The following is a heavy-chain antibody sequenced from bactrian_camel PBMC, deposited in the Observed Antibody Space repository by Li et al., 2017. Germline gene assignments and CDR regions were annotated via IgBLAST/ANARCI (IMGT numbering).Heavy chain of an antibody. CDR1: GFTFSSYW. Sequence: HVQLVESGGGLVQPGGSLRLSCAASGFTFSSYWMYWVRQAPGKGHEWVSSISMGGGTTYYADAVKGRFTISRDNAKNTVYLQMNGLKPEDTAVYYCVRDTYYKDYGAGNYWGQGTQVTVS. CDR2: ISMGGGTT. J-gene: IGHJ4*01. D-gene: IGHD4*01. CDR3: VRDTYYKDYGAGNY. V-gene: IGHV3S1*01.